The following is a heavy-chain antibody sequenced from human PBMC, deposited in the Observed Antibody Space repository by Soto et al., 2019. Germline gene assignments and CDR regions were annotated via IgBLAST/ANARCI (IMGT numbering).Heavy chain of an antibody. CDR2: IYYRGDT. V-gene: IGHV4-34*01. J-gene: IGHJ4*02. Sequence: SETLSLTCAVYGVSFSGYYWAWVRPAPGKGLEWIANIYYRGDTYYHPSLRSRLTVSVDTSKNQFSLKLSSLTAADTAIYFWASLQVPGNFDYWGQGTLVTVSS. CDR3: ASLQVPGNFDY. CDR1: GVSFSGYY. D-gene: IGHD6-13*01.